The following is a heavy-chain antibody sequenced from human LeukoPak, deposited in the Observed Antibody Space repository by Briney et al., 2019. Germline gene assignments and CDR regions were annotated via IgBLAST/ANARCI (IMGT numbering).Heavy chain of an antibody. D-gene: IGHD5-12*01. V-gene: IGHV4-59*01. J-gene: IGHJ4*02. CDR3: ARGGGYASPIDY. CDR1: GGSISTYY. Sequence: PSETPSLTCTLSGGSISTYYWSWIRQPPGKGLEWIGYIYHSGSTNYNPSLKSRVTISVDTSKNQFSLKLSSVTAADTAAYYCARGGGYASPIDYWGQGALVTVSS. CDR2: IYHSGST.